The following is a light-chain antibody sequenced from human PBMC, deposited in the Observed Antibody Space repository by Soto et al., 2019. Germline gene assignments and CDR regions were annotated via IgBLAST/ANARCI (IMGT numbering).Light chain of an antibody. J-gene: IGLJ1*01. CDR1: GSDIGAYNY. Sequence: QSVLTQPAPVSGSPGQSITISCTGSGSDIGAYNYVSWYQQHPGRAPKLLIHGVTRRPSGVSSRFSASKSAYTASLTISGLQAEDEANYFCSSFTTSYFYVFGPGTKVT. CDR2: GVT. CDR3: SSFTTSYFYV. V-gene: IGLV2-14*01.